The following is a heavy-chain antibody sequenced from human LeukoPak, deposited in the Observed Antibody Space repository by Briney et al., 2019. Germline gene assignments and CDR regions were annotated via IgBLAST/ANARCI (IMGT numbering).Heavy chain of an antibody. CDR1: GGSISSSSYY. D-gene: IGHD3-22*01. J-gene: IGHJ4*02. Sequence: SETLSLICTVSGGSISSSSYYWGWIRQPPGKGLEWIGSIYYSGSTYYNPSLKSRVTISVDTSKNQFSLNLSSVTVADTAVYYCARLYYDSSGYHQICYFDYWGQGTLVTVSS. V-gene: IGHV4-39*01. CDR3: ARLYYDSSGYHQICYFDY. CDR2: IYYSGST.